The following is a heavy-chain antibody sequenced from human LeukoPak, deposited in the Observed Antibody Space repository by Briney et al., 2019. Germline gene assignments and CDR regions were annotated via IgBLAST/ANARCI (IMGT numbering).Heavy chain of an antibody. V-gene: IGHV4-34*01. J-gene: IGHJ5*02. D-gene: IGHD3-10*01. CDR1: GGSFSGYY. CDR3: ARHARRSYYGSGSYSDWFDP. Sequence: PSETLSLTCAVYGGSFSGYYWSWIRQPPGKGLEWIGEINHSGSTNYNPSLKSRVTISVDTSKNQFSLKLSSVTAADTAVYYCARHARRSYYGSGSYSDWFDPWGQGTLVTVSS. CDR2: INHSGST.